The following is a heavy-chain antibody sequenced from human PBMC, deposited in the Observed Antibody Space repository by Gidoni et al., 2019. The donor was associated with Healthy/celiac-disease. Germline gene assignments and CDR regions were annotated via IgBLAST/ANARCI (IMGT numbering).Heavy chain of an antibody. D-gene: IGHD3-22*01. CDR2: FDPEDGET. J-gene: IGHJ4*02. V-gene: IGHV1-24*01. CDR1: GYTITQFS. CDR3: ATKTGDYYDSSGLDY. Sequence: QVQLVQSGAEVKKPGASVKVSCKVSGYTITQFSMHWARQAPGKGLEWIGGFDPEDGETIYAQKFQGRVTMTEDTTTDTAYMELSSLGSEDTAVYYCATKTGDYYDSSGLDYWGQGTLVTVSS.